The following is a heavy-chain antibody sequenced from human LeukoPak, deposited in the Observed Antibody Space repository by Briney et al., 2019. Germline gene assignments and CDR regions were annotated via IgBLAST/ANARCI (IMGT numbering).Heavy chain of an antibody. D-gene: IGHD6-13*01. Sequence: SQTLSLTCTVSGGSISSGGYYWSWIRQHPGKGLEWIGYIYYSGSTYYNPSLKSRVTISVDTSKNQFSLKLSSATAADTAVYYCARGLSAAAGTRAPFDPWGQGTLVTVSS. CDR3: ARGLSAAAGTRAPFDP. J-gene: IGHJ5*02. V-gene: IGHV4-31*03. CDR1: GGSISSGGYY. CDR2: IYYSGST.